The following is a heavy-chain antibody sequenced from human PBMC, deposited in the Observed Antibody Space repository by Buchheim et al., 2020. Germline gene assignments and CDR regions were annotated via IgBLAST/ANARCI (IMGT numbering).Heavy chain of an antibody. J-gene: IGHJ6*02. CDR3: ARVGRIQLWLGGYYGMDV. D-gene: IGHD5-18*01. CDR2: INSDGSST. CDR1: GFTFSSYW. V-gene: IGHV3-74*01. Sequence: EVQLVESGGGLVQPGGSLRLSCAASGFTFSSYWMHWVRQAPGKGLVWVSRINSDGSSTSYADSVKGRFTISRDNAKHTLHLQMNSLRAEDTAVYYCARVGRIQLWLGGYYGMDVWGQGTT.